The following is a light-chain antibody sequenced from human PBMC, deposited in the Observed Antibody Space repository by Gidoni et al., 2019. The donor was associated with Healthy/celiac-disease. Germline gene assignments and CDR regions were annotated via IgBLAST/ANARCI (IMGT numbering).Light chain of an antibody. CDR1: QSVSSY. J-gene: IGKJ4*01. Sequence: TVLTHSPATLSLSPGERATLSCRASQSVSSYLAWYQQKPGQAPRLLIYAASNRATGIPARFSGSGPGTDFTLTISSLEPEDFAVYYCQQRCNWLFTFGGGTKVEIK. CDR3: QQRCNWLFT. CDR2: AAS. V-gene: IGKV3D-11*02.